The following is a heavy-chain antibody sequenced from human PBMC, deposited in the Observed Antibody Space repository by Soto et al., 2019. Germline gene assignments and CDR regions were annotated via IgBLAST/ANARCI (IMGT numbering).Heavy chain of an antibody. V-gene: IGHV4-30-4*02. CDR2: INYSVST. D-gene: IGHD3-16*02. CDR1: GASVNNGDHY. J-gene: IGHJ3*01. CDR3: VRGQKIIVLAFDV. Sequence: SETLSLTCTVSGASVNNGDHYWSWIRQSPGKGLEWLGYINYSVSTFYNPSLKSRVTISVDTSKNQFSLELNSVTAADTAVYYCVRGQKIIVLAFDVWGQGTMVTV.